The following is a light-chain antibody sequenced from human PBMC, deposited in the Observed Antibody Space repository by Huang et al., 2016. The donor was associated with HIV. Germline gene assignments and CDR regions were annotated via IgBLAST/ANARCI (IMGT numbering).Light chain of an antibody. Sequence: AIRITQSPSSLSASTGDRVTITCRASQDVSNYLAWYQQKPGRASNLVMYSASTLQGGVPSRFSGNGSATDFSLTINCLQSEDFATYYCQQYYLYPWTFGQGTKVEI. J-gene: IGKJ1*01. V-gene: IGKV1-8*01. CDR2: SAS. CDR3: QQYYLYPWT. CDR1: QDVSNY.